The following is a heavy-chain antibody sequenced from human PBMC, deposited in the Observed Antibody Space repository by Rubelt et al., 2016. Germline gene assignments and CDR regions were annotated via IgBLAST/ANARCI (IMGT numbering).Heavy chain of an antibody. CDR3: GSGYPDY. CDR2: IKSKTDGGTT. J-gene: IGHJ4*02. CDR1: GFVFSDAW. V-gene: IGHV3-15*05. Sequence: EVQLVESGGGLVKPGGSLRLSCTGSGFVFSDAWLTWVRQAPGKGLEGVARIKSKTDGGTTDYAAPVTGRFTISRDDSTNTLHLQMSSVKAEDTAVYYCGSGYPDYWGQGNLVTVSS. D-gene: IGHD3-3*01.